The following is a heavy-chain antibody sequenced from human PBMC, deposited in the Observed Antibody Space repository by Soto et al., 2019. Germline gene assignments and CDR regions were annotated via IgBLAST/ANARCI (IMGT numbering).Heavy chain of an antibody. V-gene: IGHV3-23*01. D-gene: IGHD3-22*01. CDR1: GFTFSSYD. J-gene: IGHJ4*02. Sequence: PGWSLRLSCAASGFTFSSYDVSWVRQAPGKGLEWVSAISGSGGSGYYADSVKGRFTISRDNSKNTLYLQMSSLRAEDTAVYYCAKGRDRSGYYLDYWGQGTLVTVSS. CDR2: ISGSGGSG. CDR3: AKGRDRSGYYLDY.